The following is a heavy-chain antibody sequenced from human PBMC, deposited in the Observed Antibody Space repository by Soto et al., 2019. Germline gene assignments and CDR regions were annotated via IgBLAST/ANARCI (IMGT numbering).Heavy chain of an antibody. Sequence: PSETLSLTCAVSGGSISSGGYSWSWIRQPPGKGLEWIGYIYHSGSTYYNPSLKSRVTISVDRSKNQFSLKLSSVTAADTAVYYCARGGLLWFGAPDAFDIWGQGTMVTVSS. CDR2: IYHSGST. CDR3: ARGGLLWFGAPDAFDI. J-gene: IGHJ3*02. D-gene: IGHD3-10*01. CDR1: GGSISSGGYS. V-gene: IGHV4-30-2*01.